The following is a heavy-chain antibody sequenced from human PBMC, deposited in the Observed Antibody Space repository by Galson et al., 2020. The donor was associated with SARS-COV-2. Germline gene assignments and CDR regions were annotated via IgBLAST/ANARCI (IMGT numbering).Heavy chain of an antibody. Sequence: SQTLSLTCTVSGGSISSSSYYWGWIRQPPGKGLEWIGSIHYSGSTYYNPSLKSRVTISVDTSKNQFSLKLSTVTAADPAVYYCARHEGSNYDILTGYLLSTLFDYWGQGTLVTVSS. CDR1: GGSISSSSYY. J-gene: IGHJ4*02. CDR2: IHYSGST. D-gene: IGHD3-9*01. CDR3: ARHEGSNYDILTGYLLSTLFDY. V-gene: IGHV4-39*01.